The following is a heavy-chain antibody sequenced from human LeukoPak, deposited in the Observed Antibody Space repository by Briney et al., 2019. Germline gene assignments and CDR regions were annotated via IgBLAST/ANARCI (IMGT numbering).Heavy chain of an antibody. CDR3: ARWGSYGFDY. CDR2: IYYSGST. CDR1: GGSISSNSYY. D-gene: IGHD5-18*01. J-gene: IGHJ4*02. Sequence: SETPSLTCTVSGGSISSNSYYWGWIRQPPGKGLEWIGSIYYSGSTYYNPSLKSRVTISVDTSKNQFSLKLSSVTAADTAVYNCARWGSYGFDYWGQGTLVTVSS. V-gene: IGHV4-39*01.